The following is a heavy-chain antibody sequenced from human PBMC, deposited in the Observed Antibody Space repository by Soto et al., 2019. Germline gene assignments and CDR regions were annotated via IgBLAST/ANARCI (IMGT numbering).Heavy chain of an antibody. CDR1: GFTFSDYY. J-gene: IGHJ4*02. CDR3: ARYAPPIDY. D-gene: IGHD2-8*01. CDR2: ISSSSDYT. V-gene: IGHV3-11*06. Sequence: HVQLVESGGGLVKPGGSLRLSCAASGFTFSDYYMSWIRQAPGKGLEWISYISSSSDYTNYADSVKGRFTISRDNAKNSLYLQMNSLRAEDTAVYYCARYAPPIDYWGQGTLVTVSS.